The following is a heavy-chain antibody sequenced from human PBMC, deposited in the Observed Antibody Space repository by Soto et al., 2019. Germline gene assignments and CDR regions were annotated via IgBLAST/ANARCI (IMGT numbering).Heavy chain of an antibody. Sequence: SVRISCTGSACTCSRSAVQWVRQARKQRLEWIGWIVVGSGNTNYAQKFQERVTITRDMSTSTAYMELSSLRSEDTAVYYWASEQRYSGYVETLGNWRQGPLFTVSS. CDR3: ASEQRYSGYVETLGN. CDR2: IVVGSGNT. D-gene: IGHD5-12*01. V-gene: IGHV1-58*01. J-gene: IGHJ4*02. CDR1: ACTCSRSA.